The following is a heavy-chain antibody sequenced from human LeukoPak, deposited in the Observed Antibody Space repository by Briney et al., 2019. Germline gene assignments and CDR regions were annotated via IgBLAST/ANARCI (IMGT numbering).Heavy chain of an antibody. V-gene: IGHV4-59*01. J-gene: IGHJ4*02. CDR3: ARASGTMVRGSPFDY. CDR1: GGSISSYY. CDR2: IYYSGST. Sequence: PSETLSLTCTVSGGSISSYYWSWIRPPPGKGLEWIGYIYYSGSTNYNPSLKSRVTISVDTSKNQFSLKLSSVTAADTAVYCCARASGTMVRGSPFDYWGQGTLVTVSS. D-gene: IGHD3-10*01.